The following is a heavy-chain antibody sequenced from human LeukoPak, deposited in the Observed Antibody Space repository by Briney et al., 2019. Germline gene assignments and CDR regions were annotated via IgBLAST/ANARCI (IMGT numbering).Heavy chain of an antibody. CDR2: ISGSGGST. CDR3: AKFVRGGVRRPYYFDY. Sequence: PGGSLRLSCAASGFTFSSYAMSWVRQAPGKGLEWVSAISGSGGSTYYAGSVKGRFTISRDNSKNTLYLQMNSLRAEDTAVYYCAKFVRGGVRRPYYFDYWGQGTLVTVSS. V-gene: IGHV3-23*01. D-gene: IGHD3-10*01. J-gene: IGHJ4*02. CDR1: GFTFSSYA.